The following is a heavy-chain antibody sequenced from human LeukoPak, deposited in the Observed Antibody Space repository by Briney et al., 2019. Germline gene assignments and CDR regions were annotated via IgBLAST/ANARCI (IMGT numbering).Heavy chain of an antibody. Sequence: GGSLRLSCVASGFTFSTYDMHWVRQAPGKGLEWVAVIWYDGSNKYYADSVKGRFTISRDNSKNTLYLQINSLRADDTAVYYCRKGLRFLFYMDVWGKGTTVTVSS. CDR1: GFTFSTYD. CDR2: IWYDGSNK. V-gene: IGHV3-33*06. CDR3: RKGLRFLFYMDV. D-gene: IGHD3-3*01. J-gene: IGHJ6*03.